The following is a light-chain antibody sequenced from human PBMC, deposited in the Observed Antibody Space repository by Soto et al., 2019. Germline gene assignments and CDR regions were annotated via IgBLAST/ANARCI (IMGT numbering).Light chain of an antibody. J-gene: IGLJ2*01. V-gene: IGLV2-14*01. CDR1: SSDVGGSNY. Sequence: QSVLTQPASVSGSPGQSITISCTGTSSDVGGSNYVSWYQQHPGKAPKLMIYDVSNRPSGVSNRFSGSKSGNTASLTISGLQAEDEADYYCSSYTSSSTLGVVFGGGTKLTVL. CDR2: DVS. CDR3: SSYTSSSTLGVV.